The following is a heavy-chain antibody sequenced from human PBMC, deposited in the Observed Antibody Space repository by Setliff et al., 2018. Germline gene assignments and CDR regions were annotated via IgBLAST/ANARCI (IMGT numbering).Heavy chain of an antibody. CDR3: ARHPSSGGYYGGPIFFFDD. CDR2: IHYSENT. Sequence: PSETLSLTCTVSGGSITSGRYYWGWIRQPPGQGLEWIASIHYSENTYYNPSLKTRVTISVDTSKNQFSLKLSFVTAADTAVYYCARHPSSGGYYGGPIFFFDDWGPGILVTVSS. CDR1: GGSITSGRYY. J-gene: IGHJ4*02. D-gene: IGHD1-26*01. V-gene: IGHV4-39*01.